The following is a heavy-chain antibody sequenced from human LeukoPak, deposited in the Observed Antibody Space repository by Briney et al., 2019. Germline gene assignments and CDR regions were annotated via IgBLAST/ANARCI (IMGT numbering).Heavy chain of an antibody. CDR2: MNPNSGNT. D-gene: IGHD1-7*01. V-gene: IGHV1-8*01. CDR3: ARVELDYYYYGMDV. J-gene: IGHJ6*02. Sequence: DSVKVSCKASGYTFTSDDINWVRQATGQGLEWMGWMNPNSGNTGYAQKIQGRVIMTRNTSISTAYMELSSLRSEDTAVYYCARVELDYYYYGMDVWGQGTTVTVSS. CDR1: GYTFTSDD.